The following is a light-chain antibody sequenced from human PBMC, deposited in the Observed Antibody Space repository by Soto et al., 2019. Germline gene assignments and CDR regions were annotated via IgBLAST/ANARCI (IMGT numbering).Light chain of an antibody. J-gene: IGKJ2*01. V-gene: IGKV1-39*01. CDR1: QSIDSY. Sequence: DIQMTQSPSSLSASVGDRVTITCRASQSIDSYLNWYQQKPGKAPKLLIYAASSLQSGVPSRFSGSGPGTDFTLTISSLQAGDFASYYCQQSYRTPPTFGQGTKLEIK. CDR3: QQSYRTPPT. CDR2: AAS.